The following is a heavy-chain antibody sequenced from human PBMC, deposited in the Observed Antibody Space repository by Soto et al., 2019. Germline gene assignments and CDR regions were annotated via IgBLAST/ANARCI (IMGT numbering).Heavy chain of an antibody. Sequence: VQLVESGGGLVKPGGSLRLSCAASGFTFSSYSMNWVRQAPGKGLEWVSSISSSSSYIYYADSVKGRFTISRDNAKNSLYLQMNSLRAEDTAVYYCARLGPRVGATTFDYWGQGTLVTVSS. CDR3: ARLGPRVGATTFDY. V-gene: IGHV3-21*01. CDR1: GFTFSSYS. D-gene: IGHD1-26*01. J-gene: IGHJ4*02. CDR2: ISSSSSYI.